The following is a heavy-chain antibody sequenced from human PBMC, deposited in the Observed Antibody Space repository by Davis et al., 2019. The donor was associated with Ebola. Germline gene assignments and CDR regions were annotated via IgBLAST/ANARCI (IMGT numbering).Heavy chain of an antibody. CDR1: GGSISRYY. J-gene: IGHJ6*02. CDR2: IYYSGST. V-gene: IGHV4-59*08. Sequence: SETLSLTCTVSGGSISRYYWSWIRQPPGQGLEWIWYIYYSGSTNYNPSLKSRVTISVDTSKNQFSLKLSSVSAADPAVYCSARLYFWTMDVWGQGTTVTVSS. CDR3: ARLYFWTMDV. D-gene: IGHD3/OR15-3a*01.